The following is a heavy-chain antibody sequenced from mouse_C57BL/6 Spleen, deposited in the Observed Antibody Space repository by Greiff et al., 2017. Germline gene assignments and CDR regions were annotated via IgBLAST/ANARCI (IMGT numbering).Heavy chain of an antibody. Sequence: EVMLVESEGGLVQPGSSMKLSCTASGFTFSGYYMAWVRQVPEKGLEWVANINYDGSSTYYLDSLKSRFIISRDNAKNILYLQMSSLKSEDTATYYCAREAENAMDYWGQGTSVTVSS. CDR2: INYDGSST. CDR1: GFTFSGYY. CDR3: AREAENAMDY. V-gene: IGHV5-16*01. J-gene: IGHJ4*01.